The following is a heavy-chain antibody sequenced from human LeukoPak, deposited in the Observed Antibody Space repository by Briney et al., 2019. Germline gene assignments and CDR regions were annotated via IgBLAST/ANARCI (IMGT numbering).Heavy chain of an antibody. CDR3: ARGGAMANEYYYYYMDV. CDR2: ISAYNGNT. Sequence: ASVKVSCKASGYTFTSYGISWVRQAPGQGLEWMGWISAYNGNTNYAQKLQGRVTMTTDTSTSTAYMELRSLRSDDTAVYYCARGGAMANEYYYYYMDVWGKGTTVTASS. D-gene: IGHD5-18*01. J-gene: IGHJ6*03. CDR1: GYTFTSYG. V-gene: IGHV1-18*01.